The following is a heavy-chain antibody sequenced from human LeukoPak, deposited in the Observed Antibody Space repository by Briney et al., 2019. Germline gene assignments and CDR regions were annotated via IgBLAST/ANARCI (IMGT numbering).Heavy chain of an antibody. CDR2: IYYSGST. CDR1: GGSISSYY. CDR3: ARFMTTVFPWFDP. D-gene: IGHD4-17*01. J-gene: IGHJ5*02. V-gene: IGHV4-59*08. Sequence: SETLSLTCTVSGGSISSYYCSWIRQPPGKGLEWIGYIYYSGSTNYNPSLKSRVTISVDTSKNQFSLKLSSVTAADTAVYYCARFMTTVFPWFDPWGQGTLVTVSS.